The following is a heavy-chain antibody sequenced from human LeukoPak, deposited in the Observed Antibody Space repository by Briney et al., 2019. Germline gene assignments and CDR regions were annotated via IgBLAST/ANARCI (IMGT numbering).Heavy chain of an antibody. D-gene: IGHD3-22*01. CDR2: INHSGST. J-gene: IGHJ4*02. Sequence: SETLSLTCAVYGGSFSGYYWSWIRQPPGKGLEWIGEINHSGSTNYNPSLKSRVTISVDTSRNQFSLKLSSVTAAGTAVYYCARDLFHNYYSSGITDYWGQGTLVTVSS. CDR3: ARDLFHNYYSSGITDY. V-gene: IGHV4-34*01. CDR1: GGSFSGYY.